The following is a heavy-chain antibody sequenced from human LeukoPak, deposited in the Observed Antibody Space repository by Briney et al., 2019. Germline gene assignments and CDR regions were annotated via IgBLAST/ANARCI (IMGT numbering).Heavy chain of an antibody. Sequence: PSETLSLTCTVSGGSISSYYWSWIRQPPGKGLEWIGYIYYSGSTNYNPSLKSRVTISVDTSKNQFSLKLSSVTAADTAVYYCARGRPLDGDLTLYYGMDVWGQGTTVTVSS. CDR3: ARGRPLDGDLTLYYGMDV. V-gene: IGHV4-59*01. J-gene: IGHJ6*02. CDR2: IYYSGST. CDR1: GGSISSYY. D-gene: IGHD4-17*01.